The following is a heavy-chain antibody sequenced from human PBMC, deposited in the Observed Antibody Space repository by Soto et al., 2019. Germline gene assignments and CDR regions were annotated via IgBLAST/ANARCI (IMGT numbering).Heavy chain of an antibody. J-gene: IGHJ4*02. CDR3: ARSSRPGPGENPLDY. CDR2: ISYDGSNK. Sequence: GGSLILSCAASGFTFSSYAMHWVRQAPGKGLEWVAVISYDGSNKYYADSVKGRFTISRDNSKNTLYLQMNSLRAEDTAVYYCARSSRPGPGENPLDYWGQGTLVTVSS. D-gene: IGHD7-27*01. CDR1: GFTFSSYA. V-gene: IGHV3-30-3*01.